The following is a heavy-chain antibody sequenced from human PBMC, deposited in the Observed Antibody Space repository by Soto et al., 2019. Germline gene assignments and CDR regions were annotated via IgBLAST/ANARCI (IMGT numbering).Heavy chain of an antibody. Sequence: PSETLSLTCTVSGGSISSYYLSWIRQPPGKGLEWIGYIYYSGSTNYNPSLKSRVTISVDTSKNQFSLKLSSVTAADTAVYYCAASRAMGAFDIWGQGTMVTVS. CDR2: IYYSGST. V-gene: IGHV4-59*08. CDR3: AASRAMGAFDI. CDR1: GGSISSYY. J-gene: IGHJ3*02. D-gene: IGHD6-6*01.